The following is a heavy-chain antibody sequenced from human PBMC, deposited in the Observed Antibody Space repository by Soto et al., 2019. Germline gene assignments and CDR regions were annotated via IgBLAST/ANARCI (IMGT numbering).Heavy chain of an antibody. CDR1: GGTFSSYA. J-gene: IGHJ4*02. D-gene: IGHD5-12*01. V-gene: IGHV1-69*12. CDR2: IIPIFGTA. CDR3: ARAQWTVWLYY. Sequence: QVQLVQSGAEVEKHGASVKVSCTASGGTFSSYAISWVRQATGQGLEWMGVIIPIFGTADAAQKFQGRVTITADEATSTSYRELSSLRSEDTAVYYCARAQWTVWLYYWGQGSLVTFAS.